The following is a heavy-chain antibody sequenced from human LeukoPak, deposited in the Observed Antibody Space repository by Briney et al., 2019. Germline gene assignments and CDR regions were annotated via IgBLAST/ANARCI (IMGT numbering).Heavy chain of an antibody. J-gene: IGHJ4*02. CDR3: ARVATMVRGVYYFDY. Sequence: ASVKVSCKASGGTFSSYAISWVRQAPGQGLEWMGRIIPILGIANYAQKFQGRVTITADKSTSTAYMELSSLRSEDTAVYYCARVATMVRGVYYFDYWGQGTLVTVSS. CDR2: IIPILGIA. CDR1: GGTFSSYA. V-gene: IGHV1-69*04. D-gene: IGHD3-10*01.